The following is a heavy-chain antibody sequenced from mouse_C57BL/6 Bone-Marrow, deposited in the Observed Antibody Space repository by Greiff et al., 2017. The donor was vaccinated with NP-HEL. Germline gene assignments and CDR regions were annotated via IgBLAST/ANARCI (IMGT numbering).Heavy chain of an antibody. Sequence: QVQLQQSGAELVRPGPSVTMSCKASGYTFTNYWIGWAKQRPGHGLEWIGAIYPGGGYTNYNEKFKGKATLTADKSSSPAYMQVSSLTSEDSAIYFCARDYFGDWGQGTTLTVSS. J-gene: IGHJ2*01. CDR1: GYTFTNYW. CDR3: ARDYFGD. V-gene: IGHV1-63*01. CDR2: IYPGGGYT.